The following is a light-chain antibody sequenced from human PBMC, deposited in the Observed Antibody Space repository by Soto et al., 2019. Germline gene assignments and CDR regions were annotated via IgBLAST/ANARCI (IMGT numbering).Light chain of an antibody. J-gene: IGLJ2*01. CDR2: EGT. CDR3: CSYAHSSTVV. CDR1: SSDVGSYNL. V-gene: IGLV2-23*01. Sequence: QSALTQPASVSGSPGQSITISCTGTSSDVGSYNLVSWYQHHPGTAPKLMIYEGTKRPSGVSNRFSGSKSGNTASLTIPGLQAEDEADYYCCSYAHSSTVVFGGGTKVTVL.